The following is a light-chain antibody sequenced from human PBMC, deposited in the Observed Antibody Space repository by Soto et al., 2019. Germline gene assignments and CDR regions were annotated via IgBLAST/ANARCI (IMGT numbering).Light chain of an antibody. J-gene: IGLJ2*01. CDR3: QTWVSGIVV. CDR1: SGHSNYA. Sequence: QLVLTQSPSASASLGASVKLTCTLSSGHSNYAIAWHQQQSEKGPRYLMKLNSDGSHSKGDGIPDRFSGSSSGAERYLTISSLQSEDEADYYCQTWVSGIVVFGGWTKVTVL. V-gene: IGLV4-69*01. CDR2: LNSDGSH.